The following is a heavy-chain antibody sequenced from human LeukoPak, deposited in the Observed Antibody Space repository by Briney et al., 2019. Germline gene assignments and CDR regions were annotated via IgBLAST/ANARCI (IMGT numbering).Heavy chain of an antibody. CDR2: ISYNGIT. Sequence: PSETLSLTCTVSGYSLISGFSWGWFRQSPGKVLEWLGAISYNGITDYNPSLKSRVTISRDTSKNQFSLRLTSVTAADAASYFCAREGAVPGIDPWGQGTLVTVSS. J-gene: IGHJ5*02. V-gene: IGHV4-38-2*02. CDR3: AREGAVPGIDP. CDR1: GYSLISGFS. D-gene: IGHD3-16*01.